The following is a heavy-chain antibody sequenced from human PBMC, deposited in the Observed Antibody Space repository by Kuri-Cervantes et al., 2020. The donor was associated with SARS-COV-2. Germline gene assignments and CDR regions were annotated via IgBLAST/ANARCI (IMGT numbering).Heavy chain of an antibody. CDR3: ARGTNWPPDGWFDP. CDR1: GDSVSSKIAA. Sequence: SETLSLTCAISGDSVSSKIAAWNRIRQSPSRGLEWLGRTYYRSEWYDDYAVSVKSRISINPDTSKNQFSLHLNSVTPEDTAVYYCARGTNWPPDGWFDPWGQGTLVTVSS. V-gene: IGHV6-1*01. D-gene: IGHD7-27*01. J-gene: IGHJ5*02. CDR2: TYYRSEWYD.